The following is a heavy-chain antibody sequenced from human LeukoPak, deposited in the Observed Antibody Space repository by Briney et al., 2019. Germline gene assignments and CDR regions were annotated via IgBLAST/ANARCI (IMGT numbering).Heavy chain of an antibody. CDR3: AREVSAQSSNDY. J-gene: IGHJ4*02. V-gene: IGHV4-4*07. CDR2: IHTSGST. Sequence: SETLSLTCTVSGVSISSYYWSWIRQPAGKGLEWIGRIHTSGSTNNNPSLKSRVTVSVDTSKNQFSLKLSSVTAADTAVYYCAREVSAQSSNDYWGQGTLVTVSS. D-gene: IGHD6-6*01. CDR1: GVSISSYY.